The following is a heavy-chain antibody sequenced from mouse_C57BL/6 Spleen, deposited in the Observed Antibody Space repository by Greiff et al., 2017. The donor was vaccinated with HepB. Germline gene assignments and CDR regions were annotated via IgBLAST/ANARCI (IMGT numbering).Heavy chain of an antibody. CDR2: IYPGSGST. CDR1: GYTFTSYW. Sequence: QVQLQQPGAELVKPGASVKMSCKASGYTFTSYWITWVKQRPGQGLEWIGDIYPGSGSTNYNEKFKSKATLTVDTSSSTAYMQLSSLTSEDSAVYYCASITTVVAEGYFDYWGQGTTLTVSS. V-gene: IGHV1-55*01. D-gene: IGHD1-1*01. CDR3: ASITTVVAEGYFDY. J-gene: IGHJ2*01.